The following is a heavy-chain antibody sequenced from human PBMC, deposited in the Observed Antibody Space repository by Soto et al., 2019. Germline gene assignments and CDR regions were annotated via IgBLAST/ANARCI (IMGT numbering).Heavy chain of an antibody. J-gene: IGHJ4*02. CDR2: INHSGST. D-gene: IGHD3-10*01. CDR1: GGSFSGYY. Sequence: TSETLSLTCAFYGGSFSGYYWSWIRQPPGKGLEWIGEINHSGSTNYNPSLKSRVTISVDTSKNQFFLKLSSVTAADTAVYYCGFGINPATTGPPFAHWARGTLLPVSS. CDR3: GFGINPATTGPPFAH. V-gene: IGHV4-34*01.